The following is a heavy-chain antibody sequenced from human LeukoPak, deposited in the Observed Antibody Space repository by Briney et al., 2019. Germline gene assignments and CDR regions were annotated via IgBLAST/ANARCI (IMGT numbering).Heavy chain of an antibody. J-gene: IGHJ3*02. D-gene: IGHD3-22*01. V-gene: IGHV5-10-1*01. CDR3: ARHYRYYYDSSDYYYGASGAFDI. CDR1: GNSFTNYW. CDR2: IDPSDSYT. Sequence: PGESLKIFCKGSGNSFTNYWISWVRQMPGKGLEWMGRIDPSDSYTNYSPSFQGHVTISADKSISTAYLQWSSLKASDTAMYYCARHYRYYYDSSDYYYGASGAFDIWGQGTMVTVSS.